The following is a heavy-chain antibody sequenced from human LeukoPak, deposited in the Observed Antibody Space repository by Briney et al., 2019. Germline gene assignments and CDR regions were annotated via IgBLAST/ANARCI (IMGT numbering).Heavy chain of an antibody. CDR1: GFTFDDYA. D-gene: IGHD3-10*01. CDR2: ISWNSGSI. J-gene: IGHJ5*02. Sequence: PGGSLRLSCAASGFTFDDYAMHWVRQAPGKGLEWVSGISWNSGSIGYADSVKGRFTISRDNAKNSLYLQMNSLRAEDTALYYCAKDPGPMVRGTNWFDPWGQGTLVTVSS. CDR3: AKDPGPMVRGTNWFDP. V-gene: IGHV3-9*01.